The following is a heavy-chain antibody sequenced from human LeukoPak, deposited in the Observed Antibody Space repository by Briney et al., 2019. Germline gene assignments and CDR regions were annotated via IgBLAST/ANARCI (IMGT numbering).Heavy chain of an antibody. V-gene: IGHV3-7*01. J-gene: IGHJ6*03. CDR1: GFTFSSYW. CDR3: ARDWSEYYYYYYMDV. D-gene: IGHD1-14*01. CDR2: IKQDGSEK. Sequence: GGSLRLSCAASGFTFSSYWMSWVRQAPGKGLEWVANIKQDGSEKYYVDSVKGRFTISRDNAKNSLYLQMNSLRAEDTAVYYCARDWSEYYYYYYMDVWGKGTTVTVSS.